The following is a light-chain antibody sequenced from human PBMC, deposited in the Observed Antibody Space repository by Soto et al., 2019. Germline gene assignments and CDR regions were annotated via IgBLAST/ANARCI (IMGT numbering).Light chain of an antibody. Sequence: DIQLTQSPSSLSASVGDRVTITCQASQDINNYVNWYQQKPGTAPNLLIYDASTLKPGVPSRFSGSGSGTDFTFTISSLQPEDFATYFCQKSDDLPTFGQGTRLDIK. CDR1: QDINNY. CDR3: QKSDDLPT. V-gene: IGKV1-33*01. J-gene: IGKJ5*01. CDR2: DAS.